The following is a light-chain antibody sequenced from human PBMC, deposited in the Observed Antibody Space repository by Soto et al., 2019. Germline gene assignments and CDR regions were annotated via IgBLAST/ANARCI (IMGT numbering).Light chain of an antibody. Sequence: EIVMTQSPASLSVSPGDGATLSCRASQSVASNVAWYQQRPGQVPRLLIHGASTRAVGVPARYRDSGSATDFAPTIGNLQSEHFAVYDCQQYHNWPPQYTFGQGTKLQIK. CDR3: QQYHNWPPQYT. J-gene: IGKJ2*01. V-gene: IGKV3-15*01. CDR1: QSVASN. CDR2: GAS.